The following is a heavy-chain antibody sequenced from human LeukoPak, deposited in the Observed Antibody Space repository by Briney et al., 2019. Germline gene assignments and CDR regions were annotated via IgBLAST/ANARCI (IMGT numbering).Heavy chain of an antibody. CDR2: INPSGGST. Sequence: ASVKVSCKASRYTFTSYYMHWVRQAPGQGLEWMGIINPSGGSTSYAQKFQGRVTMTRDMSTSTVYMELSRLRSDDTAVYYCARGVSGSYYYYYMDVWGKGTTVTVSS. CDR1: RYTFTSYY. V-gene: IGHV1-46*01. J-gene: IGHJ6*03. CDR3: ARGVSGSYYYYYMDV. D-gene: IGHD1-26*01.